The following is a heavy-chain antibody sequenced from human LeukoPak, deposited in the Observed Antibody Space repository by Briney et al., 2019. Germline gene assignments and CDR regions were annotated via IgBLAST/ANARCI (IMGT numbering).Heavy chain of an antibody. CDR2: INPTSGST. CDR1: GYTFTSYY. CDR3: ARDNAVAESAWWFDP. D-gene: IGHD4-23*01. J-gene: IGHJ5*02. V-gene: IGHV1-46*01. Sequence: GASVKVSCKASGYTFTSYYMHWVRQAPGQGLEWMGLINPTSGSTGYAQKFQGRVTMTRDTSTSTDYMELSSLRSEDTAIYYCARDNAVAESAWWFDPWGQGTLVTVSS.